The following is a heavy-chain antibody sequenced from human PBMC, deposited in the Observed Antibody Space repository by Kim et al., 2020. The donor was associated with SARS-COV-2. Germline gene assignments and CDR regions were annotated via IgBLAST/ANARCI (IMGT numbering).Heavy chain of an antibody. CDR2: ISGSGGST. D-gene: IGHD3-22*01. CDR1: GFTFSSYA. Sequence: GGSLRLSCAASGFTFSSYAMSWVRQAPGKGLEWVSAISGSGGSTYYADSVKGRFTISRDNSKNTLYLQMNSLRAEDTAVYYCAKVDDSSGYYQYFQHWGQGTLVTVSS. J-gene: IGHJ1*01. CDR3: AKVDDSSGYYQYFQH. V-gene: IGHV3-23*01.